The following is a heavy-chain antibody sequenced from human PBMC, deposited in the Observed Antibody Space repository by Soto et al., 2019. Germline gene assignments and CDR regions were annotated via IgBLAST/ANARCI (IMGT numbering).Heavy chain of an antibody. D-gene: IGHD1-26*01. V-gene: IGHV3-30*18. Sequence: QVQLVESGGGVVQPGRSLRLSCAASGFTFSHYAMHWVRQAPGKGLEWVALMSYDGSNEYYADSVKGRFTISRDNSKNPLYLQINSLRAEDTAVYYCAKDGSHNFDYWGQGTLVTVSS. CDR2: MSYDGSNE. CDR1: GFTFSHYA. J-gene: IGHJ4*02. CDR3: AKDGSHNFDY.